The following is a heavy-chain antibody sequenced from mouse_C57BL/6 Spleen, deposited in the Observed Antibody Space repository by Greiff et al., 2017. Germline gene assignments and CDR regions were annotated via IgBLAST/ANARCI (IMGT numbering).Heavy chain of an antibody. J-gene: IGHJ4*01. CDR3: ARLFYDGYSYAMDY. V-gene: IGHV1-64*01. Sequence: QVQLQQPGAELVKPGASVKLSCKASGYTFTSYWMHWVKQRPGQGLEWIGMIHPNSGSTNYNEKFKSKATLTVDKSSSTAYMQLSSLTSEDSAVYYCARLFYDGYSYAMDYWGQGTSVTVSS. CDR2: IHPNSGST. CDR1: GYTFTSYW. D-gene: IGHD2-3*01.